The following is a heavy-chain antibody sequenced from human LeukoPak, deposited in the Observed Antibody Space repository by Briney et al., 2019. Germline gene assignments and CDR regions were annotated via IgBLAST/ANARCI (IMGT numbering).Heavy chain of an antibody. CDR3: TRGLKGNYYSGMGTYRWFAP. CDR1: GYTFTSYY. V-gene: IGHV1-46*03. CDR2: INPSGGST. D-gene: IGHD3-22*01. Sequence: GASVKVSCKASGYTFTSYYMHWVRQAPGQGLEWMGIINPSGGSTSYAQKFQGRVTMTRDTSISTVYMELSSLRSEDTAVYYCTRGLKGNYYSGMGTYRWFAPWGQGTLVTVSS. J-gene: IGHJ5*02.